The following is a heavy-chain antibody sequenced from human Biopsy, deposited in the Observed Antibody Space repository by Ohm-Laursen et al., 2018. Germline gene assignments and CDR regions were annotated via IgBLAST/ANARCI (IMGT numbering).Heavy chain of an antibody. J-gene: IGHJ6*02. D-gene: IGHD2-2*02. CDR3: AREYPEGDV. CDR2: INTENGNT. V-gene: IGHV1-18*04. CDR1: GGPFNNHA. Sequence: ASVKVSCKASGGPFNNHAFSWVRQAPGQGLEWMGWINTENGNTIYAQNLQGRVTMTADTSTSTAYMEVTSLKSEDTAVYYCAREYPEGDVWGQGTSVTVSS.